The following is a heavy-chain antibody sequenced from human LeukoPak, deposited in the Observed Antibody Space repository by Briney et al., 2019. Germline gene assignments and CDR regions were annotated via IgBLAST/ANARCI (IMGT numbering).Heavy chain of an antibody. D-gene: IGHD3-10*01. CDR3: ASPLSWFGEIR. CDR2: INSDGSST. Sequence: GGSLRLSCAASGFTFSNYWMHWVRQAPGKGLLWVSRINSDGSSTSYADSVKGRFTISRDNAKNMLYLQMNNLRAEDTAVYYCASPLSWFGEIRWGQGTLVTVSS. J-gene: IGHJ4*02. CDR1: GFTFSNYW. V-gene: IGHV3-74*01.